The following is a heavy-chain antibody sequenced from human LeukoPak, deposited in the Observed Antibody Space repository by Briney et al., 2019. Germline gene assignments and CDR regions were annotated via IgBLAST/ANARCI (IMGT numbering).Heavy chain of an antibody. Sequence: PGGSLRLSCAASGFTFSSYWMSWVRQAPGKGLEWVANIKQDGSEKYYVDSVKGRFTISRDNAKNSLYLQMNSLRAEDTAVYYCARGLRGYSFGPVDPWGQGTLVTVSS. D-gene: IGHD5-18*01. CDR3: ARGLRGYSFGPVDP. CDR1: GFTFSSYW. J-gene: IGHJ5*02. CDR2: IKQDGSEK. V-gene: IGHV3-7*01.